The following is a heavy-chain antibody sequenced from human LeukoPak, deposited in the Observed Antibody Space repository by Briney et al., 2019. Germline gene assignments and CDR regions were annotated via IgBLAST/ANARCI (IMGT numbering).Heavy chain of an antibody. CDR1: GFTFRSYA. J-gene: IGHJ4*02. CDR3: AKTTVVLTGYYFDY. Sequence: PGGSLRLSCAASGFTFRSYAMHWVRQAPGKGLEWVAVISYDGYSEYYADSVKGRFTISRDTSKNTLYLQMNSLRAEDTAVYYCAKTTVVLTGYYFDYWGQGTLVTVSS. D-gene: IGHD4-23*01. V-gene: IGHV3-30-3*02. CDR2: ISYDGYSE.